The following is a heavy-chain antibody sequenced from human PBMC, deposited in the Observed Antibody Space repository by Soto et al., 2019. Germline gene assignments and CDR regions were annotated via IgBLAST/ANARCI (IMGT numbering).Heavy chain of an antibody. Sequence: GGSLRLSCVASKFSFDNYGMSWVRQAPGKGLEWVSGISGSGAVTHYADSVKGRFTISRDNAKNTLYLQMTSLRADDTAVYYCAKDRMLGTGQYTNFNYWGQGILVTVSS. CDR2: ISGSGAVT. CDR1: KFSFDNYG. V-gene: IGHV3-23*01. J-gene: IGHJ4*02. CDR3: AKDRMLGTGQYTNFNY. D-gene: IGHD1-1*01.